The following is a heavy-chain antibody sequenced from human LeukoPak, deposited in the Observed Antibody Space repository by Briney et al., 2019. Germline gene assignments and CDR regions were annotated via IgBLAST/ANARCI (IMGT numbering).Heavy chain of an antibody. CDR1: GFTFSSYA. CDR3: AKDPIVFNSGNYYLGTFDI. Sequence: GGSLRLSCAASGFTFSSYAMSWVLQAPGKGPEWVSAISSSGGTYYGDSVKGRFTISRDNSTTTLYLQMNSLRAEDTAVYSCAKDPIVFNSGNYYLGTFDIWGQGTMVIVSS. V-gene: IGHV3-23*01. D-gene: IGHD1-26*01. J-gene: IGHJ3*02. CDR2: ISSSGGT.